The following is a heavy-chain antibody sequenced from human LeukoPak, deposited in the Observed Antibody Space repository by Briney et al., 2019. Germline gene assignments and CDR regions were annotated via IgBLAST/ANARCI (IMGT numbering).Heavy chain of an antibody. Sequence: GGSLRLSCAASGFTFSSFGMHWVRQSPGKGLEWVAVIWYDGSTKVYADSVKGRFTISRDNSRNTLYLQVNSPRAEDTAVYYCARDRYSSMWSVFEYWGQGALVTVSS. CDR2: IWYDGSTK. D-gene: IGHD6-13*01. J-gene: IGHJ4*02. V-gene: IGHV3-33*01. CDR1: GFTFSSFG. CDR3: ARDRYSSMWSVFEY.